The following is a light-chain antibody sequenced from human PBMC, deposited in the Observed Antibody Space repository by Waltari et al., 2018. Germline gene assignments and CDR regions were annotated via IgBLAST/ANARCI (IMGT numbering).Light chain of an antibody. CDR2: GKG. CDR1: SLRTSY. V-gene: IGLV3-19*01. CDR3: HSRKGSDNQVV. Sequence: SSELTQGPDVSVALGQTVKIQCQGDSLRTSYASWYQVKPGQAPVLVLFGKGKRPSGIPDRISGYSSGTTSSLTITGAQAEDEADYYCHSRKGSDNQVVFGGGTKLTVL. J-gene: IGLJ3*02.